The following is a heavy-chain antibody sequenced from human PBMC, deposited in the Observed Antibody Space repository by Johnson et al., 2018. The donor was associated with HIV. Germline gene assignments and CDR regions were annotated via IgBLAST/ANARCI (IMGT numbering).Heavy chain of an antibody. D-gene: IGHD7-27*01. J-gene: IGHJ3*02. V-gene: IGHV3-30*02. CDR3: AKDQGYWGDDAFDI. CDR2: IRYDGSNE. Sequence: QVQLMESGGGVVQPGRSLRLSCAASGFTFSSYGMHWVRQAPGKGLEWAAFIRYDGSNEYYTDSVKGQFTISRDNSKNTLYLQMNSQRAEDTAVYYCAKDQGYWGDDAFDIWGQGTMVTVSA. CDR1: GFTFSSYG.